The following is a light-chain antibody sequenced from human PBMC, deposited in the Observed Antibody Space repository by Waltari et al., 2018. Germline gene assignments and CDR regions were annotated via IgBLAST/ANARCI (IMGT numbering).Light chain of an antibody. Sequence: EIMLTQSPGTLSFSPGERATLSCTASQSISKYLAWYRQKPGQPSRLLIYDASSRPTGIPDRFSGSGSGTDFSLTISRLEPEDFAVYYCQKYGTLPATFGQGTKVEIK. J-gene: IGKJ1*01. CDR3: QKYGTLPAT. V-gene: IGKV3-20*01. CDR1: QSISKY. CDR2: DAS.